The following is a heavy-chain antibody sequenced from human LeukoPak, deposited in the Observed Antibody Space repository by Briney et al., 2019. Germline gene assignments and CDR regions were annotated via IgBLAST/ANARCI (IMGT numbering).Heavy chain of an antibody. V-gene: IGHV1-2*02. CDR2: INPNSGGT. CDR1: GYTFTGHY. D-gene: IGHD6-6*01. J-gene: IGHJ4*02. Sequence: ASVKVSCKASGYTFTGHYMHWVRQAPGQGLEWMGWINPNSGGTNYAQKFQGRVTMTRDTSISTAYMELSRLRSDDTAVYYCARDRGVEYSSAFDYWGQGTLVTVSS. CDR3: ARDRGVEYSSAFDY.